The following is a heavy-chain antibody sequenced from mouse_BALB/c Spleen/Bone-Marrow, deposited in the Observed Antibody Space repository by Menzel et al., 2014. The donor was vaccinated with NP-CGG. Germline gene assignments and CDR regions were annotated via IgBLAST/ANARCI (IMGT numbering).Heavy chain of an antibody. CDR1: GFTFSSYA. CDR3: VRAYGSSYAMDY. CDR2: ISSGGNYT. D-gene: IGHD1-1*01. V-gene: IGHV5-9-4*01. J-gene: IGHJ4*01. Sequence: EVQLVESGGGLVKPGGSLKLSCAASGFTFSSYAMSWVRQSPEKRLARVAEISSGGNYTYYPEPVTGRFTIARDNDKNILFLEMSSLRSDDTTMYYCVRAYGSSYAMDYWGQGTSVTVSS.